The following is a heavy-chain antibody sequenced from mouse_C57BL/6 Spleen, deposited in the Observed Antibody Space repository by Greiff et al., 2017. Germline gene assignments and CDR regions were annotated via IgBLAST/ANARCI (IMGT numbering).Heavy chain of an antibody. CDR2: LSSGGDYI. V-gene: IGHV5-9-1*02. Sequence: EVMLVESGEGLVKPGGSLKLSCAASGFTFSSYAMSWVRQTPEKRLEWVAYLSSGGDYIYYADTVKGRFTISRDNARNTLYLQMSSLKSEDTAMYYCTRDGAGTFDYWGQGTTLTVSS. J-gene: IGHJ2*01. D-gene: IGHD4-1*01. CDR1: GFTFSSYA. CDR3: TRDGAGTFDY.